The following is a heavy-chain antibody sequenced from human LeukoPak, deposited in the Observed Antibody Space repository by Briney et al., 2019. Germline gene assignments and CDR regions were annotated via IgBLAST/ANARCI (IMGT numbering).Heavy chain of an antibody. Sequence: SETLSLTCTVSGDSISSYYWNWIRQPPGKGLEWIGEINHSGSINYNPSLKSRVTISVDTSKNQFSLKLSSVTAADTAVYYCARGPPYIVVVTTIGFFDYWGQGTLVTVSS. CDR2: INHSGSI. CDR3: ARGPPYIVVVTTIGFFDY. D-gene: IGHD2-21*02. V-gene: IGHV4-34*01. CDR1: GDSISSYY. J-gene: IGHJ4*02.